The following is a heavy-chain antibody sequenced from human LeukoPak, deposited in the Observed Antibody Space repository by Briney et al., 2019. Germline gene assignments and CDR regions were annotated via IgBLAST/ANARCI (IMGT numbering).Heavy chain of an antibody. D-gene: IGHD3-22*01. CDR1: GFTFSNAW. Sequence: GGSLRLSYAASGFTFSNAWMSWVRQAPGKGLEWVGRIKSKTDGGTTDYAAPVKGRFTISRDDSKNTLYLQMNSLKTEDTAVYYCTTDLLNDSSGYYYVDYWGQGTLVTVSS. V-gene: IGHV3-15*01. CDR3: TTDLLNDSSGYYYVDY. J-gene: IGHJ4*02. CDR2: IKSKTDGGTT.